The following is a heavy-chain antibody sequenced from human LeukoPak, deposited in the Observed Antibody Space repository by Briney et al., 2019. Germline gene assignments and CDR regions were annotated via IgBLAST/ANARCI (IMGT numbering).Heavy chain of an antibody. Sequence: PGGSLRLSCAASGFTFSSYSMNWVRQAPGKGLEWVSSISTSSSYIYYADSVKGRFTISRDNAKNPLYLQMNSLRAEDTAVYYCARDLAGATVAGRWFDYWGQGTLVTVSS. CDR2: ISTSSSYI. J-gene: IGHJ4*02. D-gene: IGHD6-19*01. CDR1: GFTFSSYS. CDR3: ARDLAGATVAGRWFDY. V-gene: IGHV3-21*01.